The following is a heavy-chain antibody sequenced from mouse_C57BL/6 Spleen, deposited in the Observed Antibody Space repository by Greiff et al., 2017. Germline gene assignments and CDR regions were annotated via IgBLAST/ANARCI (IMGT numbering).Heavy chain of an antibody. D-gene: IGHD1-1*01. CDR2: IHPSDSDP. Sequence: QVQLQQPGAELVKPGASVTVSCKASGYTFTSYWLHWVKQRPGQGLEWIGRIHPSDSDPNSNQKFKGKATLTVDKSSSTAYRQLSSLTSEDSAVYYWAIPTVVATNWYCDVRGTGTTGTVSS. J-gene: IGHJ1*03. CDR1: GYTFTSYW. CDR3: AIPTVVATNWYCDV. V-gene: IGHV1-74*01.